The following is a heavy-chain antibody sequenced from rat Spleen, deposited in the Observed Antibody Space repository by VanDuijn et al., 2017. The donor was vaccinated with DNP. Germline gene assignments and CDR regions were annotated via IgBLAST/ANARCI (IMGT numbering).Heavy chain of an antibody. D-gene: IGHD1-12*02. CDR2: IRYSGST. CDR3: ASYYYDGYYAMDA. Sequence: EVQLQESGPGLVKPSQSLSLTCSVTGYSISGSYRWNWIRKFPGNQMEWIGHIRYSGSTSYNPSLKSRISITRDTSKNQFFLQLNSVTTEDTATYYCASYYYDGYYAMDAWGQGTSVTVSS. J-gene: IGHJ4*01. V-gene: IGHV3-1*01. CDR1: GYSISGSY.